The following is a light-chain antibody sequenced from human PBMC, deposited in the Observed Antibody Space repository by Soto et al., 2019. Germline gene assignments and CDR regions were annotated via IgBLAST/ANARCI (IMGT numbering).Light chain of an antibody. CDR1: HNDVGTYSY. CDR2: DVN. J-gene: IGLJ1*01. CDR3: CSYTDSYSYI. V-gene: IGLV2-11*01. Sequence: QSVLTQPRSVSGSPGQSVTISCTGTHNDVGTYSYVSWYQQHPGKAPKLLVYDVNERPSGVPDRFSGSKSGNTASLTISGLQAEDETDYYCCSYTDSYSYIFGTGTKLTVL.